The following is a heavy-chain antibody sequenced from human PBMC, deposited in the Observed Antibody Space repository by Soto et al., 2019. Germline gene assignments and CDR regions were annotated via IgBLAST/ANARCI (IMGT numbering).Heavy chain of an antibody. CDR2: IYYSGST. CDR3: AGHWIAATGRPFDY. D-gene: IGHD6-13*01. Sequence: SETLSLTCTVSGGSVSSGSYYWSWIRQPPGKGLEWIAYIYYSGSTNYNPSLKSRVTISVDTSKNQFSLKLSSVTAADTAVYYCAGHWIAATGRPFDYWGQGTLVTVSS. CDR1: GGSVSSGSYY. V-gene: IGHV4-61*01. J-gene: IGHJ4*02.